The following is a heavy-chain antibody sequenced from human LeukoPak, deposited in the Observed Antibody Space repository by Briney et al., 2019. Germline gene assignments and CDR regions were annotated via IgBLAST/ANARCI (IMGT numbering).Heavy chain of an antibody. D-gene: IGHD6-6*01. V-gene: IGHV4-34*01. CDR2: INHSGST. Sequence: PSETLSLTCAVYGGSFSGYYWSWIRQPPGKGLEWIGEINHSGSTNYNPSLKSRVTISVDTSKNQFSLKLSSVTAADTAVYYCARVSIAARLRRSDFDYWGQGTLVTVSS. CDR1: GGSFSGYY. J-gene: IGHJ4*02. CDR3: ARVSIAARLRRSDFDY.